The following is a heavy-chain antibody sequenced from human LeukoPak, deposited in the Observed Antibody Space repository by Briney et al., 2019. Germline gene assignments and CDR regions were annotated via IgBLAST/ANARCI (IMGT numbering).Heavy chain of an antibody. Sequence: SETLSLTCAVSGGPFSGYYWSWIRQPPGKGLEWIGYIYYSGSTNYNPSLKSRVTISVDTSNNKFSLKLTSLTAADTAVYYCVRHLSAGRPAFDIWGQGTMVTVSS. J-gene: IGHJ3*02. CDR2: IYYSGST. D-gene: IGHD2-15*01. V-gene: IGHV4-59*08. CDR1: GGPFSGYY. CDR3: VRHLSAGRPAFDI.